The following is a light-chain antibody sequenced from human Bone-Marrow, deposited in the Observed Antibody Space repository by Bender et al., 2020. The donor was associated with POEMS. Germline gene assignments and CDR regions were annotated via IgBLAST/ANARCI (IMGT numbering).Light chain of an antibody. Sequence: QSALTQPASVSGSPGQSITISCTGTSSDVGGYNYVSWYQQHPGKAPKLIIYELNSPPSGVPDRFSGSRSGNTASLTVSGLQDEGEADYYSSSYAVTDTLFGGGTKLTVL. CDR1: SSDVGGYNY. V-gene: IGLV2-8*01. CDR2: ELN. J-gene: IGLJ2*01. CDR3: SSYAVTDTL.